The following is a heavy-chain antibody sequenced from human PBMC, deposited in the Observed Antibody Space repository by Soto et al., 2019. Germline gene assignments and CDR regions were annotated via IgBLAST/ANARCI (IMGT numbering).Heavy chain of an antibody. D-gene: IGHD6-19*01. CDR2: IIPIFGTA. J-gene: IGHJ3*02. CDR1: GGSFSSYA. V-gene: IGHV1-69*06. CDR3: ARAGPVSGNHAFDI. Sequence: QVQLVQSGAEVKKPGSSVKVSCKASGGSFSSYAISWVRQAPVQGREWMGGIIPIFGTATYAQKFQGRVTIIADKSTSTAYMELSSLRSEDTAVYYCARAGPVSGNHAFDIWGQGTLDTVSS.